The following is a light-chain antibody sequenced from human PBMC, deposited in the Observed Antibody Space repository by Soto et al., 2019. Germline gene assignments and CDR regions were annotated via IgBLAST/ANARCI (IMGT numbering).Light chain of an antibody. CDR2: QGS. V-gene: IGLV3-1*01. CDR1: KLGDKY. Sequence: KLTQPPSVSVSPGQTASITCSGDKLGDKYACWYQQKPGQSPVLVIYQGSKRPSGIPERFSGSNSGNTATLTISGTQAMDEADYYCQAWDSSTDYVFGTGTKVTVL. CDR3: QAWDSSTDYV. J-gene: IGLJ1*01.